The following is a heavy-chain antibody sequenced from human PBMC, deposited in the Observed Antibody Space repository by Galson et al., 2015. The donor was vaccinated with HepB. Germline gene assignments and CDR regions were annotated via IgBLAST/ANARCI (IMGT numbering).Heavy chain of an antibody. V-gene: IGHV3-30*18. Sequence: SLRLSCAASGFTFSSYGMRWVRQAPGKGLEWVAVISYNGSNKYYAYAAKGRFAISRDNSEKNLYLQMNSLRAEDTAVYYCEKGASAYDFWSGYSPAYYCDYWGQGTLVTVSS. D-gene: IGHD3-3*01. CDR1: GFTFSSYG. CDR3: EKGASAYDFWSGYSPAYYCDY. J-gene: IGHJ4*02. CDR2: ISYNGSNK.